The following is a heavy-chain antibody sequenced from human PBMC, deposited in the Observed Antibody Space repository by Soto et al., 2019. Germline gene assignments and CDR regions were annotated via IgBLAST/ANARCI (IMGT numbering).Heavy chain of an antibody. Sequence: GLSVKVSCKASGYTFTSYGISWVRQAPGQGLEWMGWISAYNGNTNYAQKLQGRVTMTTDTSTSTAYMELRSLRSDDTAVYYCARVRLSITMIVVVMGAFDIWGQGTMVTVSS. V-gene: IGHV1-18*01. CDR3: ARVRLSITMIVVVMGAFDI. CDR2: ISAYNGNT. CDR1: GYTFTSYG. D-gene: IGHD3-22*01. J-gene: IGHJ3*02.